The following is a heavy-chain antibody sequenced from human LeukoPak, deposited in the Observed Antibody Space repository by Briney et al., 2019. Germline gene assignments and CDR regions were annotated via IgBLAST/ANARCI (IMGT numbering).Heavy chain of an antibody. CDR1: GGTFSSYA. Sequence: ASVKVSCKASGGTFSSYAISWVRQARGQGLEWMGSVNPRTDNSGSAHKFQGRVTMTTNTSISTAYIELSSLKSEETAVYYCARGRLVRGDYLDYWGQGALVTVSP. J-gene: IGHJ4*02. V-gene: IGHV1-8*02. D-gene: IGHD3-10*01. CDR2: VNPRTDNS. CDR3: ARGRLVRGDYLDY.